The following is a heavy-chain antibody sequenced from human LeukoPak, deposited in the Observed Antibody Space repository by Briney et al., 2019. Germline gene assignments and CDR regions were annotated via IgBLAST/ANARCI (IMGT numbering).Heavy chain of an antibody. D-gene: IGHD4-17*01. V-gene: IGHV3-23*01. CDR3: ARDYADYVGYFFFDY. J-gene: IGHJ4*02. CDR1: GFTFSNYA. Sequence: PGGSLRLSCAASGFTFSNYAMNWVRQAPGKGLEWVSSICGGGETTYYTDSAKGRFTISRDNSQNTLYLQMNSLRAEDTAVYYCARDYADYVGYFFFDYWGQGTLVTVSS. CDR2: ICGGGETT.